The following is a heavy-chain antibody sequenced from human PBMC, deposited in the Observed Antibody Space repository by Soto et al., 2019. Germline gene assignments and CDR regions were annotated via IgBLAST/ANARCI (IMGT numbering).Heavy chain of an antibody. CDR2: INHSGNT. V-gene: IGHV4-39*01. J-gene: IGHJ5*02. CDR3: SRRAPEGFDP. CDR1: GGSIGTSAYY. Sequence: PSETLSLTCAVSGGSIGTSAYYWGWIRQAPGKGLEWIGSINHSGNTYLSPSLKDRVTMSVDTSKNSFSLKLRSATAADTGLYYCSRRAPEGFDPWGQGTLDTVSS.